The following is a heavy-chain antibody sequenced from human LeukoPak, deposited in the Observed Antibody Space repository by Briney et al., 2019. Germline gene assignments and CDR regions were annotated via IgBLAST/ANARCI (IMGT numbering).Heavy chain of an antibody. J-gene: IGHJ3*02. CDR2: IGQDGGAR. Sequence: GGSLRLSCAASGFTFSSYSMNWVRQAPGKGLEWVANIGQDGGARAYVDSGKGRLTISRDNAKNTLSLDMDSLGAEDTAVYYCVRDRSYSASRGIDSDIFDIWGQGTMVTVSS. CDR1: GFTFSSYS. D-gene: IGHD1-26*01. CDR3: VRDRSYSASRGIDSDIFDI. V-gene: IGHV3-7*03.